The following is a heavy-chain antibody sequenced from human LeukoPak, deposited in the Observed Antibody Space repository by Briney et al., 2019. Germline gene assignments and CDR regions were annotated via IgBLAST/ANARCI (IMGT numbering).Heavy chain of an antibody. CDR2: INPNSGGT. Sequence: ASVKVSCKASGYTFTGYYMHWVRQAPGQGLEWMRWINPNSGGTNYAQKFQGRVTMTRDTSISTAYMELSRLRSDDTAVYYCARDILTGYPYWYFDLWGRGTLVTVSS. CDR1: GYTFTGYY. J-gene: IGHJ2*01. D-gene: IGHD3-9*01. CDR3: ARDILTGYPYWYFDL. V-gene: IGHV1-2*02.